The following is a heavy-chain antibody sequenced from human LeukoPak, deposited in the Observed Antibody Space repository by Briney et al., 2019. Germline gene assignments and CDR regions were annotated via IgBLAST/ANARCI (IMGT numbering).Heavy chain of an antibody. V-gene: IGHV4-34*01. CDR1: GGSFSGYY. Sequence: SETLSLTCAVYGGSFSGYYWSWIRQPPGKGLEWIGEINHSGSTNYNPSLKSRVTISVDTSKNQFSLKLSSVTAADTAVYYCARDTYCSSTSCYFKPAFGIWGQGTMVTVSS. CDR3: ARDTYCSSTSCYFKPAFGI. J-gene: IGHJ3*02. D-gene: IGHD2-2*01. CDR2: INHSGST.